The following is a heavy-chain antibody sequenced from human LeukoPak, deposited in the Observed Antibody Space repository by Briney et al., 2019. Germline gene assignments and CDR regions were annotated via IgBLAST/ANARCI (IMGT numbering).Heavy chain of an antibody. Sequence: ASVKVSCKACGGTFSSYAISWVRQAPGQGLEWMGRIIPIFGTANYAQKFQGRVTITTDESTSTAYMELSSLTSEDTAVYYCARNSISDYYDSSGYLDNWGQGTLVTVSS. CDR1: GGTFSSYA. V-gene: IGHV1-69*05. D-gene: IGHD3-22*01. J-gene: IGHJ4*02. CDR3: ARNSISDYYDSSGYLDN. CDR2: IIPIFGTA.